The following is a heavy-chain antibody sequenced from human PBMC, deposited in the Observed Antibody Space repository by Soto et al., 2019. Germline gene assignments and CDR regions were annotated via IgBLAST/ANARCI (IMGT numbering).Heavy chain of an antibody. Sequence: SETLSLTCTVSGGSISSSSYYWGWIRQPPGKGLEWIGSIYYSGSTYYNPSLKSRVTISVDTSKNQFSLKLSSVTAADTAVYYCARHGGGAVPYYYYGMDVWGQGTTVTVSS. CDR3: ARHGGGAVPYYYYGMDV. D-gene: IGHD2-2*01. V-gene: IGHV4-39*01. CDR2: IYYSGST. J-gene: IGHJ6*02. CDR1: GGSISSSSYY.